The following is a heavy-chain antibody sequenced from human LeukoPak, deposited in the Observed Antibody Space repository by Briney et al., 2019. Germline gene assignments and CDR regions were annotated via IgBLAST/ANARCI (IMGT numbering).Heavy chain of an antibody. D-gene: IGHD3-3*01. Sequence: SVKVSCKASGYTFTGYYMHWVRQAPGQGLEWMGRIIPILGIANYAQKFQGRVTITADKSTSTAYMELSSLRSEDTAVHYCARATPGPFWSGYYTGNGQLLDYWGQGTLVTVSS. CDR1: GYTFTGYY. J-gene: IGHJ4*02. CDR2: IIPILGIA. CDR3: ARATPGPFWSGYYTGNGQLLDY. V-gene: IGHV1-69*04.